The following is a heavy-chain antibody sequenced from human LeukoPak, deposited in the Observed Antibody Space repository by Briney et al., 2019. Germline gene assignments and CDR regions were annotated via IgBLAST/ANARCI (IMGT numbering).Heavy chain of an antibody. Sequence: RASVKVSCKASVYTLTVFYTHWVRDAPGQGREWMGWINTSNGGTNFAQGFQGRVTMTRDTSISTASMELSRLTSDDTAVYYCARVGYFGSGSYCPYWGQGTLVTVSS. D-gene: IGHD3-10*01. CDR2: INTSNGGT. CDR3: ARVGYFGSGSYCPY. J-gene: IGHJ4*02. V-gene: IGHV1-2*02. CDR1: VYTLTVFY.